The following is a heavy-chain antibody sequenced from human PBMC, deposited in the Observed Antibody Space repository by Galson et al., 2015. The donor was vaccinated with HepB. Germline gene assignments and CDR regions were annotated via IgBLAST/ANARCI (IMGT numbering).Heavy chain of an antibody. CDR2: INTNTGNP. Sequence: SVKVSCKASGYTFTSYAMNWVRQAPGQGLEWMGWINTNTGNPTYAQGFTGRFVFSLDTSVSTAYLQISSLKAEDTAVYYRARGPETEYSSSWYDHPPPAGQPYDYWGQGTLVTVSS. CDR3: ARGPETEYSSSWYDHPPPAGQPYDY. J-gene: IGHJ4*02. D-gene: IGHD6-13*01. V-gene: IGHV7-4-1*02. CDR1: GYTFTSYA.